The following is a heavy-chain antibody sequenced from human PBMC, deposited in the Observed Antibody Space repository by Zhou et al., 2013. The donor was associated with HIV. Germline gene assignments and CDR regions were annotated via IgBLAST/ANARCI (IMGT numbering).Heavy chain of an antibody. V-gene: IGHV4-38-2*02. CDR3: ARDRYHFDNRDNALRYYGLDV. D-gene: IGHD3-22*01. CDR2: VYHSGNT. CDR1: GDSISSAYF. J-gene: IGHJ6*02. Sequence: VQLQESGPGLVKPSETLSLTCSVSGDSISSAYFWGWIRQPPGKGLEWIGSVYHSGNTNSNPSLKSRVTMSVDTSKNHFSLNLSSVTAADTAVYFCARDRYHFDNRDNALRYYGLDVWGPGTRGHCLL.